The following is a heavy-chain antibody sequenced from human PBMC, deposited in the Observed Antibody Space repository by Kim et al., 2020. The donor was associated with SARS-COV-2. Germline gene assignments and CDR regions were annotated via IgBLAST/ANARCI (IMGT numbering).Heavy chain of an antibody. J-gene: IGHJ3*02. Sequence: SETLSLTCTVSGGSISSSSYYWGWIRQPPGKGLEWIGSIYYSGSTYYNPSLKSRVTISVDTSKNQFSLKLSSVTAADTSVYYCARRAVTRWGDAFDIWGQGTMVTVSS. CDR2: IYYSGST. V-gene: IGHV4-39*01. CDR1: GGSISSSSYY. D-gene: IGHD4-17*01. CDR3: ARRAVTRWGDAFDI.